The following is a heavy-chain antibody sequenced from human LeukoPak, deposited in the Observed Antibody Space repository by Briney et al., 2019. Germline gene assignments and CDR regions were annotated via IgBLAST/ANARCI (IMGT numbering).Heavy chain of an antibody. V-gene: IGHV4-59*01. D-gene: IGHD6-6*01. CDR3: ARGQGSSYHYYYYYMDV. CDR1: GGSISSYY. Sequence: SETLSLTCTVSGGSISSYYWSWIRQPPGKGLEWIGYISYSGSTNYNPSLKSRVTISLDTSKNQFSLNLSSVTAADTAVYYCARGQGSSYHYYYYYMDVWGKETTVTVSS. CDR2: ISYSGST. J-gene: IGHJ6*03.